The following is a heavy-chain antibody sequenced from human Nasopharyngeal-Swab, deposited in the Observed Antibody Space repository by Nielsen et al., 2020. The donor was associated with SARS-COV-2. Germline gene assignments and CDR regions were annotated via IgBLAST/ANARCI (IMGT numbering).Heavy chain of an antibody. CDR2: ISYDGSSK. CDR3: AKAFGTAYYYDSSGYYYPDAFDI. J-gene: IGHJ3*02. Sequence: GESLKISCAASGFTFSSYGMHWVRQAPGKGLEWVAVISYDGSSKYYADSVKGRFTISRDNSKNTLYLQMNSLRAEDTAVYYCAKAFGTAYYYDSSGYYYPDAFDIWGQGTMVTVSS. D-gene: IGHD3-22*01. V-gene: IGHV3-30*18. CDR1: GFTFSSYG.